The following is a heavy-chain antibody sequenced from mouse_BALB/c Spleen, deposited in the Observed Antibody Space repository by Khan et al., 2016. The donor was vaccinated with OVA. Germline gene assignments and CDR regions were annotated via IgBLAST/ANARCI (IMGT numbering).Heavy chain of an antibody. V-gene: IGHV3-8*02. J-gene: IGHJ3*01. CDR1: DDSITTGY. CDR2: IIYTGYT. D-gene: IGHD2-14*01. Sequence: EVQLQESGPSLVKPSQTLSLTCSVTDDSITTGYWNWIRKFPGNKLEYMGYIIYTGYTYYNPSLKSRISITRHTSNNQYYLQLNSVTDEDTATYYSARSTYRYAFVYWGQGTLVTVSA. CDR3: ARSTYRYAFVY.